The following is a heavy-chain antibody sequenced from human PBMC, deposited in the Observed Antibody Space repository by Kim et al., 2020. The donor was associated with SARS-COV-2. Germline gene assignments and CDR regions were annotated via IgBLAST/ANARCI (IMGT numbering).Heavy chain of an antibody. CDR3: AKARSITIFGVVPGLLFDY. Sequence: GGSLRLSCAASGFTFSSYAMSWVRQAPGKGLEWVSAISGSGGSTYYADSVKGRFTISRDNSKNTLYLQMNSLRAEDTAVYYCAKARSITIFGVVPGLLFDYWGQGALVTVSP. CDR2: ISGSGGST. J-gene: IGHJ4*02. V-gene: IGHV3-23*01. D-gene: IGHD3-3*01. CDR1: GFTFSSYA.